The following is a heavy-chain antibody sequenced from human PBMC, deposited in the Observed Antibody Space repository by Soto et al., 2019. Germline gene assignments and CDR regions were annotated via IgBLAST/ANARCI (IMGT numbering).Heavy chain of an antibody. J-gene: IGHJ6*03. D-gene: IGHD6-13*01. Sequence: GGFLRLSCAASGVTFISYAMSWVRQAPGKGLEWVSAISGSGGSTYYADSVKGRFTISRDNSKNTLYLQMNSLRAEDTAVYYCAKDGYSSSWTVYYYYYMDVWGKGTTVTVSS. V-gene: IGHV3-23*01. CDR2: ISGSGGST. CDR1: GVTFISYA. CDR3: AKDGYSSSWTVYYYYYMDV.